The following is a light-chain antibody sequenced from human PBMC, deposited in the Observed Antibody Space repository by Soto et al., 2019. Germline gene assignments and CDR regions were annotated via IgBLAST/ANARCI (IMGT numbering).Light chain of an antibody. J-gene: IGLJ2*01. CDR3: LLFDGHGVV. CDR2: STT. Sequence: QTVVTQEPSLTVSPGGTVTLTCASSTGAVTSGYYPNWFQQRPGQPPRALIYSTTYKHSWTPARFSGALLGGRAALTLSGAQPEDEADYYCLLFDGHGVVFGRGTKLTVL. CDR1: TGAVTSGYY. V-gene: IGLV7-43*01.